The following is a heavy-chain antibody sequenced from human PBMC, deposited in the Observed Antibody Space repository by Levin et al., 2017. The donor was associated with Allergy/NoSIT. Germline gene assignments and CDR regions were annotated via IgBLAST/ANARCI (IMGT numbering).Heavy chain of an antibody. D-gene: IGHD3-22*01. Sequence: PGGSLRLSCAASGFTFSNAWMSWVRQAPGKGLEWVGRIKSKTDGWTKDYAAPVKGRFTISRDDSKTTLYLQMNSLKTEDTAVYYCTTDLYYYVSSGFSTEYFDYWGQGTLVTVSS. CDR1: GFTFSNAW. V-gene: IGHV3-15*01. J-gene: IGHJ4*02. CDR2: IKSKTDGWTK. CDR3: TTDLYYYVSSGFSTEYFDY.